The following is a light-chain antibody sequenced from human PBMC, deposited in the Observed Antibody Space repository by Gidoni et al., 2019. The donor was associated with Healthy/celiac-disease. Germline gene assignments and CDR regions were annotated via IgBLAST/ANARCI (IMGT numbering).Light chain of an antibody. J-gene: IGLJ2*01. V-gene: IGLV1-40*01. CDR2: GNS. Sequence: QSVLTQPPSVSEAPGQRVTISCTGSSSNSGAGYDVHWSQQLPGTAPKLLIYGNSNRPSGVPDRFSGSKSGTSASLAITGLQAEDEADYYCQSYDSSLSGSVVFGGGTKLTVL. CDR1: SSNSGAGYD. CDR3: QSYDSSLSGSVV.